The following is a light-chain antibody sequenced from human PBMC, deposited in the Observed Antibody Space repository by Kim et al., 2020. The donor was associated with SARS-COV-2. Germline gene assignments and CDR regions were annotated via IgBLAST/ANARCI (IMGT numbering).Light chain of an antibody. V-gene: IGKV3-20*01. CDR1: QSVSRNY. CDR2: AAS. Sequence: LSPAERATHSCRASQSVSRNYLAWYQQRPGQTPRLRRYAASIRATGFPDRFSGRGSGTVFTLTSSRLEPEDFAVYYCQQYGNSVTFGGGTKVDIK. J-gene: IGKJ4*01. CDR3: QQYGNSVT.